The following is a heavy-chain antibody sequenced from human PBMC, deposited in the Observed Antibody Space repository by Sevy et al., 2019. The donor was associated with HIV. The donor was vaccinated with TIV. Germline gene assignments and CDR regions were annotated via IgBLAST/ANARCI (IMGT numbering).Heavy chain of an antibody. Sequence: GGSLRLSCAASGFTFDDYAMHWVRQGPGKGLEWVSSISWNSAIMAYADSVKGRFTISRDNAKNSLYLQMNSLRTEDTAFYYCTKGRYSSIWHWFDTWGQGTLVTVS. J-gene: IGHJ5*02. CDR3: TKGRYSSIWHWFDT. CDR2: ISWNSAIM. V-gene: IGHV3-9*01. CDR1: GFTFDDYA. D-gene: IGHD6-13*01.